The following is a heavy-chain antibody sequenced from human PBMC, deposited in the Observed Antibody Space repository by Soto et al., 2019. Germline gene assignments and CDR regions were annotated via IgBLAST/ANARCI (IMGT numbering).Heavy chain of an antibody. CDR2: ISSSGSTI. CDR1: GFTFSSYE. CDR3: ARASSPYCSGGSCYSGGFDY. Sequence: GGSLRLSCAASGFTFSSYEMNWVRQAPGKGLEWVSYISSSGSTIYYADSVKGRFTISRDNAKNSLYLQMNSLRAEDTAVYYCARASSPYCSGGSCYSGGFDYWGQGTLVTVSS. J-gene: IGHJ4*02. D-gene: IGHD2-15*01. V-gene: IGHV3-48*03.